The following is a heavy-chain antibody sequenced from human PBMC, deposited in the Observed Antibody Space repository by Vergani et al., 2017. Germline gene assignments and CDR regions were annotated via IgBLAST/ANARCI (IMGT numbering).Heavy chain of an antibody. CDR1: GFTFSSYA. CDR2: ISGSSSTI. D-gene: IGHD3-22*01. Sequence: EVQLLESGGGLVQPGGSLRLSCAASGFTFSSYAMSWVRQAPGKGLEWVSAISGSSSTIYYADSVKGRFTISRDNAKNSLYLQMNSLRAEDTAVYYCARDFHDSSGYSYDAFDIWGQGTMVTVSS. V-gene: IGHV3-48*04. J-gene: IGHJ3*02. CDR3: ARDFHDSSGYSYDAFDI.